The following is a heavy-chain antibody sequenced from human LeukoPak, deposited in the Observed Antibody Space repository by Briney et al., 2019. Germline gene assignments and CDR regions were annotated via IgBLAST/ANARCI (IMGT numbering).Heavy chain of an antibody. CDR2: IYYSGST. J-gene: IGHJ4*02. V-gene: IGHV4-31*03. D-gene: IGHD1-7*01. CDR1: GGSISSGGYY. Sequence: SETLSLTCTVSGGSISSGGYYWSWIRQHPGKGLEWVGYIYYSGSTYYNPSLKSRVTISVDTSKNQFSLKLSSVTAADTAVYYCARGLELRSDYWGQGTLVTVSS. CDR3: ARGLELRSDY.